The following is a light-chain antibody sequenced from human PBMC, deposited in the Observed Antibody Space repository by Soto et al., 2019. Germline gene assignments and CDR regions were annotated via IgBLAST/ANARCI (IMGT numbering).Light chain of an antibody. CDR1: QIGSGNY. CDR3: QHFGYPQWT. V-gene: IGKV3-20*01. Sequence: ELVLTQSPGTLSLSPGDSAALSCKASQIGSGNYLSWYQQKSGQAPRLLIYATSTRAPGIPDRFSGSGSATDFSLIISSLEPEDSAGYYCQHFGYPQWTFGRGTKVDI. J-gene: IGKJ1*01. CDR2: ATS.